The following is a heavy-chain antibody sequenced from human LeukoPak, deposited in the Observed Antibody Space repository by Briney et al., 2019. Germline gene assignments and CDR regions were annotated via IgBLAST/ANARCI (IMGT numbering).Heavy chain of an antibody. CDR3: ARDRASYSKNAFDI. CDR1: GFTFDDYA. CDR2: ISSSSSCI. J-gene: IGHJ3*02. D-gene: IGHD4-11*01. Sequence: GGSLRLSCAASGFTFDDYAMHWVRQAPGKGLEWVSSISSSSSCIYYADSVKGRFTISRDNAKNSLYLQMNSLRAEDTAVYYCARDRASYSKNAFDIWGQGTMVTVSS. V-gene: IGHV3-21*01.